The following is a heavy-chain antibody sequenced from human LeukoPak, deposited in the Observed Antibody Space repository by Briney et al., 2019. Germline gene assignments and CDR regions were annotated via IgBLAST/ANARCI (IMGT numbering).Heavy chain of an antibody. CDR3: ARDRGYGMDV. V-gene: IGHV4-34*01. CDR1: GGSFSGYY. Sequence: SETLSLTCAVYGGSFSGYYWSWIRQPPGKGLEWIGEINHSGSTNYNPSLKSRVTMSVDTSKNQFSLKLSSVTAADTAVYYCARDRGYGMDVWGQGTTVTVSS. J-gene: IGHJ6*02. CDR2: INHSGST.